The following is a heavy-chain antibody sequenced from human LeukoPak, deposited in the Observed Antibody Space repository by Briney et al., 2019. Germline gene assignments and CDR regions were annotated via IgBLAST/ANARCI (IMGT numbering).Heavy chain of an antibody. CDR2: MNPNSGNT. V-gene: IGHV1-8*01. CDR1: GYTFTSYD. Sequence: ASVKVSCKASGYTFTSYDINWVQQTTGQGLEWMGWMNPNSGNTGYAQKFQGRVTMTRNTSISTAYMELSSLRSEDTAVYYCTRGRGSSWYGGYWGQGTLVTVSS. J-gene: IGHJ4*02. D-gene: IGHD6-13*01. CDR3: TRGRGSSWYGGY.